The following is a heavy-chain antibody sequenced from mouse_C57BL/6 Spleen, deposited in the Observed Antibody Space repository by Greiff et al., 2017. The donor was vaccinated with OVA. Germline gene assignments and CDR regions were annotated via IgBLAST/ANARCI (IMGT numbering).Heavy chain of an antibody. J-gene: IGHJ4*01. Sequence: DVQLQESGGGLVKPGGSLKLSCAASGFTFSDYGMHWVRQAPEKGLEWVAYISSGSSTIYYADTVKGRFTISRDNAKNTLFLQMTSLRSEDTAMYYCARRAPGGMDYWGQGTSVTVSS. CDR2: ISSGSSTI. CDR3: ARRAPGGMDY. V-gene: IGHV5-17*01. CDR1: GFTFSDYG. D-gene: IGHD3-3*01.